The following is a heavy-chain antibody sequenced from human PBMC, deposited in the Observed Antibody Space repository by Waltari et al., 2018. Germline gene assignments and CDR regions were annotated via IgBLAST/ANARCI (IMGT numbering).Heavy chain of an antibody. CDR1: GDSITSGDYY. V-gene: IGHV4-30-4*08. J-gene: IGHJ1*01. Sequence: QVQLQESGPGLVKPSQTLSLSCTVSGDSITSGDYYWSWIRQPPGKGLEWIGNFYYTGRTYYNPSLESRVSISVDTSNKQFSLKLRSVTAADTAIYFCARDDYGDYSGRFFQHWGQGALVTVSS. D-gene: IGHD4-17*01. CDR3: ARDDYGDYSGRFFQH. CDR2: FYYTGRT.